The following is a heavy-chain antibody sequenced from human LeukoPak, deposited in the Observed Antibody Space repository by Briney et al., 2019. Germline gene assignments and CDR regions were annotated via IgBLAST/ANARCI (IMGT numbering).Heavy chain of an antibody. CDR1: GFTFSSYA. CDR3: ARGPLYSSSWSLLGFDY. Sequence: GRSLRLSCAASGFTFSSYAMHWVRQAPGKGLEWVAVISYDGSNKYYAGSVKGRFTISRDNSKNTLYLQMNSLRAEDTAVYYCARGPLYSSSWSLLGFDYWGQGTLVTVSS. J-gene: IGHJ4*02. D-gene: IGHD6-13*01. V-gene: IGHV3-30-3*01. CDR2: ISYDGSNK.